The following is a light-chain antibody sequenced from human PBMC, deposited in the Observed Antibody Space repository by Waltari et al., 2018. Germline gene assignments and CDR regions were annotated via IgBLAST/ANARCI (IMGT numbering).Light chain of an antibody. V-gene: IGKV2-30*02. CDR3: MQGTHWPYT. CDR2: KVS. J-gene: IGKJ2*01. Sequence: DVVMTQSPLSLSVTLGQAASISCKASQSLVHSDGNTHLNWFHQRPGQSPRRLIYKVSNRDSGVPDRFSGSGSGTDCTLKINKVEAEDVGIYYCMQGTHWPYTIGQGTKLDIK. CDR1: QSLVHSDGNTH.